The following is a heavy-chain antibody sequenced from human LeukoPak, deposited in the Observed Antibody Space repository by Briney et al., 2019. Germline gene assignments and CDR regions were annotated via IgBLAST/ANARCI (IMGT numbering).Heavy chain of an antibody. J-gene: IGHJ6*03. V-gene: IGHV3-23*01. CDR3: AKVRDLSSSWYCYMDV. D-gene: IGHD6-13*01. CDR2: ISGSGGST. Sequence: PGGTLRLSCAASGFTFSSYGMSWVRQAPGKGLEWVSAISGSGGSTYYADSVKGRFTISRDNSKNTLYLQMNSLRAEDTAVYYCAKVRDLSSSWYCYMDVWGKGTTVTISS. CDR1: GFTFSSYG.